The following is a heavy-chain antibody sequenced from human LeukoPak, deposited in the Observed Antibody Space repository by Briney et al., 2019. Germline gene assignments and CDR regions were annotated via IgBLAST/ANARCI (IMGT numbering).Heavy chain of an antibody. D-gene: IGHD5/OR15-5a*01. Sequence: GGSLRLSCAACRFTFSNFDMHWVRQAPGRGLEWVTFIRFDGSNEYYADSVRGRFTISRDNSKNTLYLQMSSLRPEDTAVYYCARQIGVSIDYWGQGTLVTVSS. V-gene: IGHV3-30*02. CDR3: ARQIGVSIDY. CDR1: RFTFSNFD. J-gene: IGHJ4*02. CDR2: IRFDGSNE.